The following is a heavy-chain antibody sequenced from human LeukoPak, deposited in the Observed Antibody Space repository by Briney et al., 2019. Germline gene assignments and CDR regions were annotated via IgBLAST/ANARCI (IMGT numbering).Heavy chain of an antibody. CDR2: IYYSGST. CDR1: GGSISSYY. V-gene: IGHV4-59*01. CDR3: ARDVNDWSTETNWFDP. J-gene: IGHJ5*02. Sequence: SETLSLTCTVSGGSISSYYLSWIRQPPGKGLEWIGYIYYSGSTNYNPSLKSRVTILADTSKNQFSLKLSSVTAADTAVYYCARDVNDWSTETNWFDPWGQGTLVTVSS. D-gene: IGHD3-9*01.